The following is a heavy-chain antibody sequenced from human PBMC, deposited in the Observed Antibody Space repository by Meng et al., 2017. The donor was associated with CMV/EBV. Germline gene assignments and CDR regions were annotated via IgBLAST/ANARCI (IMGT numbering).Heavy chain of an antibody. V-gene: IGHV1-46*01. D-gene: IGHD6-13*01. Sequence: ASVKVSCKASGYTFTSYYMHWVRQAPGQGLEWMGIINPSGGSTSYAQKFQGRVTMTRDTSTSTVYMELSSLRSDDTAVYYCARDLNSSSWFYYYYYGMDVWGQGTTVTVSS. CDR1: GYTFTSYY. CDR2: INPSGGST. J-gene: IGHJ6*02. CDR3: ARDLNSSSWFYYYYYGMDV.